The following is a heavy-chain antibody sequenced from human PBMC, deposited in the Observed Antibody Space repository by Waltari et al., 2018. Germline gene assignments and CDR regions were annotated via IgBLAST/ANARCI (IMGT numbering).Heavy chain of an antibody. J-gene: IGHJ5*02. CDR1: GGSVSSGRYY. CDR3: AKQAAAGLGYFDP. CDR2: IYYSGST. Sequence: QVQLQESGPGLVKPSETLSLTCTVSGGSVSSGRYYWSWIRQPPGKGLEWIGYIYYSGSTNYNPSLKSRVTISADSSKNQFSLKLSSVTAADTAIYYCAKQAAAGLGYFDPWGQGTLVTVSS. V-gene: IGHV4-61*01. D-gene: IGHD6-13*01.